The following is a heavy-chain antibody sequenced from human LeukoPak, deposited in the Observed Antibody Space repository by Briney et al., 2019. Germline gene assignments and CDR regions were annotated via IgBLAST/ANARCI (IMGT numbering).Heavy chain of an antibody. V-gene: IGHV1-18*01. CDR1: GYTFTSYG. Sequence: ASVKVSCKASGYTFTSYGISWVRQAPGQGLEWMGWISAYNGNTNYAQKFQGRVTMTRDMSTSTVYMELSSLRSEDTAVYYCARGDYLYYYDSSGYLSPYFDYWGQGTLVTVSS. D-gene: IGHD3-22*01. J-gene: IGHJ4*02. CDR3: ARGDYLYYYDSSGYLSPYFDY. CDR2: ISAYNGNT.